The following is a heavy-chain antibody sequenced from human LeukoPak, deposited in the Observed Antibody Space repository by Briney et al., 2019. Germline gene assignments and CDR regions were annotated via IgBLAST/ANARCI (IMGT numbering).Heavy chain of an antibody. J-gene: IGHJ4*02. D-gene: IGHD3-16*02. Sequence: SETLSLTCAVSGGSISSGGYSWSWIRQPPGKGLEWIGYIYHSGSTYYNPSLKSRVTISVDRSKNQFSLKLSSVTAADTAVYYCARGRGYDYVWGSYRYTLVFDYWGQGTLATVSS. CDR1: GGSISSGGYS. CDR3: ARGRGYDYVWGSYRYTLVFDY. V-gene: IGHV4-30-2*01. CDR2: IYHSGST.